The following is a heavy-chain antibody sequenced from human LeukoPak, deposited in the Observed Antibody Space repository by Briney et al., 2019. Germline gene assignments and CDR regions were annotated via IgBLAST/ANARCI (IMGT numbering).Heavy chain of an antibody. V-gene: IGHV4-39*01. CDR1: GGSINSTNYY. CDR3: ARHDSTGFYFSPTYGMDV. Sequence: SETLSLTCTVSGGSINSTNYYWGWIRQPPGKGLEWLGSIYFSGRTYYNPSLKSRVTISVDTSKNQFSLNLSSVTAADTAVYYCARHDSTGFYFSPTYGMDVWGQGTTVTVSS. D-gene: IGHD3-22*01. CDR2: IYFSGRT. J-gene: IGHJ6*02.